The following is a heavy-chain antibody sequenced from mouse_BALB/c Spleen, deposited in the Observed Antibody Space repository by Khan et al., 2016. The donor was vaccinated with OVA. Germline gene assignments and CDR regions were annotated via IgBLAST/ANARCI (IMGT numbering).Heavy chain of an antibody. CDR1: GFNIKDTY. J-gene: IGHJ4*01. CDR3: AHSLLLYAIDY. Sequence: VRLQQSGAEFVKPGASVRLSCTASGFNIKDTYIHWVKQRPEQGLEWIGRIDPANGNTKYDPKFQGKATITADTSSNTAYLQLSSLTSEDTAVYYCAHSLLLYAIDYWGQGTSVTVSS. D-gene: IGHD1-2*01. V-gene: IGHV14-3*02. CDR2: IDPANGNT.